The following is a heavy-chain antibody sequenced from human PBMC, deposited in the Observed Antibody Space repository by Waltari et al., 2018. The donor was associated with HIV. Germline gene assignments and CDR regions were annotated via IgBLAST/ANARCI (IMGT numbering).Heavy chain of an antibody. D-gene: IGHD3-16*01. Sequence: QVYLMESGGGVVQPGGSLKLPCAASGFPFSSDGMHWVRQAPGKGLEWVAVIWSDGYNKFYADSVRGRFTFSRDNSKYTLSLQMNSLRAEDTALYYCVKERGPFNGFDIWGQGTMVTVSS. CDR3: VKERGPFNGFDI. V-gene: IGHV3-33*06. CDR1: GFPFSSDG. J-gene: IGHJ3*02. CDR2: IWSDGYNK.